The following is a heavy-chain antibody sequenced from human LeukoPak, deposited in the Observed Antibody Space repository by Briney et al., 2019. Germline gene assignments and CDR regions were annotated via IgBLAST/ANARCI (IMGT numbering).Heavy chain of an antibody. CDR1: GFTFSSYW. D-gene: IGHD3-22*01. Sequence: GGSLRLSCAASGFTFSSYWMHWVRQAPGKGLVWVSRLNSDGSTTTYADPVKGRFTISRDNAKNTVFLQMNSLRAEDTAVYYCARGYYYDSSGPNIPFDYWGQGILVTVSS. J-gene: IGHJ4*02. V-gene: IGHV3-74*01. CDR2: LNSDGSTT. CDR3: ARGYYYDSSGPNIPFDY.